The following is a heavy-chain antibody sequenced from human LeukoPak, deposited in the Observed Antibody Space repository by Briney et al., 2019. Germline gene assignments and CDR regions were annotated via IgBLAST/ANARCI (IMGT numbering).Heavy chain of an antibody. Sequence: GGSLRLSCAASGFTFSTYWMHWVRQAPGTGLVWVSRINSDGSSTSYADSVKGRFTISRDNAKNTLYLQMNSLRAEDTAVYYCARGPSGGRYYVGDYWGQGTLVTVSS. J-gene: IGHJ4*02. D-gene: IGHD1-26*01. CDR2: INSDGSST. CDR1: GFTFSTYW. CDR3: ARGPSGGRYYVGDY. V-gene: IGHV3-74*01.